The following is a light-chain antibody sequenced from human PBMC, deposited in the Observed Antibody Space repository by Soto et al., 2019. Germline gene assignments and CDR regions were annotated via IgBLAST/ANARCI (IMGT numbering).Light chain of an antibody. CDR3: SSYTSSSTVV. V-gene: IGLV2-14*01. CDR2: EVS. Sequence: QSALTQPASVSGSPGQSITISCTGTSSDVGGYKYVSWHQQHPGKAPKVMIYEVSNRPSGVSNRFSGSKSGNTASLTISGLQAEDEADYYCSSYTSSSTVVFGGGTKLTVL. J-gene: IGLJ2*01. CDR1: SSDVGGYKY.